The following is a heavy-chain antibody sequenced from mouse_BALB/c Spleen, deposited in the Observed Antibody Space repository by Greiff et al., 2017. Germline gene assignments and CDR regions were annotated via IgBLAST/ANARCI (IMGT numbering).Heavy chain of an antibody. CDR3: ARRDYGNYEGVWFAY. V-gene: IGHV5-2*03. CDR1: EYEFPSHD. Sequence: DVMLVESGGGLVQPGESLKLSCESNEYEFPSHDMSWVRKTPEKRLELVAAINSDGGSTYYPDTMERRFIISRDNTKKTLYLQMSSLRSEDTALYYCARRDYGNYEGVWFAYWGQGTLVTVSA. D-gene: IGHD2-1*01. J-gene: IGHJ3*01. CDR2: INSDGGST.